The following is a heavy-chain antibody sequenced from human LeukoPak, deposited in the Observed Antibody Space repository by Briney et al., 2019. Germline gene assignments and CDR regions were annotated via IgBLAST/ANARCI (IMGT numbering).Heavy chain of an antibody. CDR3: ARSYSNSWYSFDY. Sequence: SETLSLTCTVSGGSISSSSYYWGWIRQPPGKGLEWIESIYYSGSTYYNPSLKSRVTISVDASKNQFSLKLNSVTAADTAVYYCARSYSNSWYSFDYWGQGTLVTVSS. J-gene: IGHJ4*02. CDR2: IYYSGST. V-gene: IGHV4-39*01. D-gene: IGHD6-13*01. CDR1: GGSISSSSYY.